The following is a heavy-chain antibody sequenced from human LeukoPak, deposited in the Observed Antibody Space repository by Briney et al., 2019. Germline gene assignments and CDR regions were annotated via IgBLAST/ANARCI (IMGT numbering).Heavy chain of an antibody. J-gene: IGHJ3*02. CDR1: GYTFTGYY. CDR2: INPNSGGT. V-gene: IGHV1-2*02. Sequence: ASVKVSCKASGYTFTGYYMHWVRQAPGQGLEWMGWINPNSGGTNYAQKFQGRVTMTRDTSISTAYMELSRLRSDDTAVYYCARGGILWFGESVDAFDIWAKGQWSPSLQ. CDR3: ARGGILWFGESVDAFDI. D-gene: IGHD3-10*01.